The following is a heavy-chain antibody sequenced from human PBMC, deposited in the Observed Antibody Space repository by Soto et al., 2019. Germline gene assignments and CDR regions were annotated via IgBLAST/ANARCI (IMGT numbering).Heavy chain of an antibody. D-gene: IGHD5-18*01. J-gene: IGHJ5*02. Sequence: QVQLVQSGAEVKKPGASVKVSCKASGYTFTSSGISWVRQAPGQGLEWMGWISAYNGNTNYAQKLQGRDTMTTDTSMRRAYIKMRSMRYDDMAVYYRARGIGNPIQGDWFDPSVQGTLVTGSS. CDR1: GYTFTSSG. CDR2: ISAYNGNT. V-gene: IGHV1-18*03. CDR3: ARGIGNPIQGDWFDP.